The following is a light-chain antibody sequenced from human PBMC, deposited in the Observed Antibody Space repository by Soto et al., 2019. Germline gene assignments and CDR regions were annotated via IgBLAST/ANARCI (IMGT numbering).Light chain of an antibody. CDR3: HQYNNCPPWT. Sequence: IVMTQSPATLAVSPGDTATLSCRASQSLGDNLAWYQQKPGQAPRLLIFRASSRAKGVPARFSASGSGTEFTLTISGLQSEDFAVYYCHQYNNCPPWTFGPGTKVVIK. CDR2: RAS. V-gene: IGKV3-15*01. CDR1: QSLGDN. J-gene: IGKJ1*01.